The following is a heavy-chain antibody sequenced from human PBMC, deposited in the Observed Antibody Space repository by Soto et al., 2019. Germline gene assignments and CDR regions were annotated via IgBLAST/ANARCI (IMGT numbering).Heavy chain of an antibody. J-gene: IGHJ4*02. D-gene: IGHD6-6*01. V-gene: IGHV3-30*18. CDR3: AKDRSSARSPIVGDLDY. CDR1: GFAFSNYG. Sequence: GGSLRLSCAASGFAFSNYGMHWVRQAPGKGLEWVVVISYDGSNKYYADSVKGRFTISRDNSKNTLYLQMNSLRIEDTALYYCAKDRSSARSPIVGDLDYWGRGTLVTVSS. CDR2: ISYDGSNK.